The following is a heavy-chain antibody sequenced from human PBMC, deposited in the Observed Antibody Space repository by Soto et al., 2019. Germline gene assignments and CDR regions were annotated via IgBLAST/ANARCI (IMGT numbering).Heavy chain of an antibody. D-gene: IGHD6-6*01. CDR3: ARALSDSSSPGNYYYGMDV. CDR1: GYTFTGYY. J-gene: IGHJ6*02. V-gene: IGHV1-2*04. CDR2: INPNSGGT. Sequence: ASVKVSCKASGYTFTGYYMHWVRQAPGQGLEWMGWINPNSGGTNYAQKFQGWVTMTRDTSISTAYMELSRLRSDDTAVYYCARALSDSSSPGNYYYGMDVWGQGTTVTVSS.